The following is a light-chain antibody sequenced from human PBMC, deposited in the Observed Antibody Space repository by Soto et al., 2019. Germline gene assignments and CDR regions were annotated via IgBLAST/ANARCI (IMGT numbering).Light chain of an antibody. CDR2: GAS. Sequence: EIVMTQSPATLSVSPGERATLSCRASQSISINLAWYQQKPGQAPSLLIYGASTRATGIPARFSGSGSGTEFTLTISSPQSEDFAVYYCQQYHDWPPFTFGGGTKVEIK. CDR3: QQYHDWPPFT. CDR1: QSISIN. V-gene: IGKV3-15*01. J-gene: IGKJ4*01.